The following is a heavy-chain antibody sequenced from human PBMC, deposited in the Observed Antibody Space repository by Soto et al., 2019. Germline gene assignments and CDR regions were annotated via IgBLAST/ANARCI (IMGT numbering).Heavy chain of an antibody. CDR1: GFTFSSYW. V-gene: IGHV3-74*01. CDR2: INSDGSRT. Sequence: EVQLVESGGGIVQPGGSLRLSCAASGFTFSSYWMHWVRQAPGKVLVWVSRINSDGSRTSYADSAKGRFTISRDNAKNTVYLQMTSLRAEDTAVYYCARGDGDYYDGNGYLGRHWGQGTLVTVSS. J-gene: IGHJ4*02. CDR3: ARGDGDYYDGNGYLGRH. D-gene: IGHD3-22*01.